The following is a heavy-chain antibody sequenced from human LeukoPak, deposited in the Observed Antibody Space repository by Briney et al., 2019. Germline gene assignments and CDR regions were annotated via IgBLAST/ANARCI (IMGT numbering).Heavy chain of an antibody. Sequence: PGGSLRLSCAASGFTVSSSYMNWVRQAPGKGLDWVSIIYSGGSTYYADSVKGRFRISRNDSENTVHLQMNSLRAEDTAGCDCPRGGRTLTTATTWARGPSGTFDSWGQGTLLTVS. CDR1: GFTVSSSY. CDR3: PRGGRTLTTATTWARGPSGTFDS. D-gene: IGHD4-17*01. J-gene: IGHJ4*02. CDR2: IYSGGST. V-gene: IGHV3-53*01.